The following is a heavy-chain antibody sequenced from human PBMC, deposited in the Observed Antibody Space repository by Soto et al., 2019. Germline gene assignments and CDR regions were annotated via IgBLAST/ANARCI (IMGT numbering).Heavy chain of an antibody. CDR1: GYSFTSYW. V-gene: IGHV5-51*01. J-gene: IGHJ6*02. CDR2: IYPGDSDT. Sequence: PGESLKIFCKGSGYSFTSYWIDWVRQMPGKGLEWMGIIYPGDSDTRYSPSFQGQVTISADKSISTAYLQWSSLKASDTAMYYCARHTIRGSYNLYGMDVWGQGTTVTVSS. CDR3: ARHTIRGSYNLYGMDV. D-gene: IGHD1-26*01.